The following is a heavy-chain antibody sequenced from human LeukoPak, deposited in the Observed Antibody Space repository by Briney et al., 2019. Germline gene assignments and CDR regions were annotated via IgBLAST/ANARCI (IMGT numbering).Heavy chain of an antibody. CDR1: GYTFTSYY. Sequence: GASVKVSCKASGYTFTSYYMHWVRQAPEQGLEWMGIINPSGGRTSYAQKFQGRVTMTRDTSTSTVYMELSSLRSEDTAVYYCARDRKGSYYYYGMDVWGQGTTVTVSS. D-gene: IGHD1-14*01. CDR2: INPSGGRT. V-gene: IGHV1-46*01. CDR3: ARDRKGSYYYYGMDV. J-gene: IGHJ6*02.